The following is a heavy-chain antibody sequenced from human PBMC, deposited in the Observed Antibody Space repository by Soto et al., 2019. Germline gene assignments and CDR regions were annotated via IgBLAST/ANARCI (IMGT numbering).Heavy chain of an antibody. J-gene: IGHJ6*02. V-gene: IGHV4-34*01. CDR2: INHSGST. CDR1: GGSFSGYY. CDR3: ARGRRFFYSCGLVYDYYGMDV. D-gene: IGHD5-18*01. Sequence: NPSETLSLTCAVYGGSFSGYYWSWIRQPPGKGLEWIGEINHSGSTNYNPSLKSRVTISVDTSKNQFSLKLSSVTAADTAVYYCARGRRFFYSCGLVYDYYGMDVWGQGTTVTVSS.